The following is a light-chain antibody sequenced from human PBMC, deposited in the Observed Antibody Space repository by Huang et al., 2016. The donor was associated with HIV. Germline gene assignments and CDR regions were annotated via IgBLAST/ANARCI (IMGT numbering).Light chain of an antibody. CDR2: DTS. V-gene: IGKV3-11*01. CDR1: QSVGGY. Sequence: EIVLTQSPATLSLSPGERATLSCRASQSVGGYLAWYQQKPGQAPRLLIYDTSTRANGIPARFSGSGSETDFTLTISSLEPEDFAVYYCQQPGSFGQGTKVDIK. J-gene: IGKJ2*01. CDR3: QQPGS.